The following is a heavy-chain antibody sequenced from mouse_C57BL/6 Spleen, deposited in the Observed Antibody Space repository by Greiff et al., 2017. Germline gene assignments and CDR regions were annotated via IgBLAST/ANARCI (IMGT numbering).Heavy chain of an antibody. V-gene: IGHV6-3*01. CDR2: IRLKSDNYAT. Sequence: EVMLVESGGGLVQPGGSMKLSCVASGFTFSNYWMNWVRQSPEKGLEWVAQIRLKSDNYATHYAESVKGRFTISRDDSKSSVYLQMNNLRAEDTGIYYGTGIWGTGAMDYWGQGTSVTVSS. D-gene: IGHD2-14*01. CDR1: GFTFSNYW. J-gene: IGHJ4*01. CDR3: TGIWGTGAMDY.